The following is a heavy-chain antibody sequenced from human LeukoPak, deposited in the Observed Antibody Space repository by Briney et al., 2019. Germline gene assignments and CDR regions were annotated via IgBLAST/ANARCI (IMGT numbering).Heavy chain of an antibody. D-gene: IGHD3-22*01. V-gene: IGHV3-23*01. Sequence: PGGSLRLSCAASGFTFSSYAMSWVRQAPGKGLEWVSAISGSGGSTYYADSVKGRFTISRDNSKNTLYLQMNSLRAEDTAVYYCAKAYDVTMIVVPRGGFDYWGQGTLVTVSS. CDR1: GFTFSSYA. J-gene: IGHJ4*02. CDR2: ISGSGGST. CDR3: AKAYDVTMIVVPRGGFDY.